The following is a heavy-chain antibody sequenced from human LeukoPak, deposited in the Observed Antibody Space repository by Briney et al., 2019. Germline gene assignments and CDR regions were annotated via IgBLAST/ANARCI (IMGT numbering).Heavy chain of an antibody. CDR1: GFTFKSYG. Sequence: GGSLRLSCAASGFTFKSYGMHWVRQAPGKGLEWVAVISYDGSNKYYADSVKGRFTISRDNSKNTLYLQMNSLRAEDTAVYYCAKDLMGAIDYWGQGTLVTVSS. V-gene: IGHV3-30*18. D-gene: IGHD2-8*01. CDR2: ISYDGSNK. J-gene: IGHJ4*02. CDR3: AKDLMGAIDY.